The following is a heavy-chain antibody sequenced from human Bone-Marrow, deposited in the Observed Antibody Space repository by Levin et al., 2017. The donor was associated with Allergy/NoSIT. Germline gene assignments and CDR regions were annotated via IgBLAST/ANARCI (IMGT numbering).Heavy chain of an antibody. V-gene: IGHV4-61*01. J-gene: IGHJ4*02. CDR2: IYYTGST. CDR3: ARAPADSSGWFGEYYFDY. CDR1: GGSVSSGSYY. D-gene: IGHD6-19*01. Sequence: SETLSLTCNVSGGSVSSGSYYWSWIRQPPGKGLEWIGYIYYTGSTDHNPSLKSRVAISIDTWKNQLSLKLSSVTAADTAVYYCARAPADSSGWFGEYYFDYWGQGTLVTVSS.